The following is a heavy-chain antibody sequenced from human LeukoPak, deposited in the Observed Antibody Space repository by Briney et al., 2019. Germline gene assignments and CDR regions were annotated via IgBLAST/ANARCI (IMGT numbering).Heavy chain of an antibody. CDR1: GYTFTSYG. J-gene: IGHJ4*02. Sequence: ASVKVSCKASGYTFTSYGIRWVRQAPGHGLEWMGWINPNSGGTNYAQKFQGRVTMTRDTSISTAYMDLSRLRSDDTAVYYCARSYGEQYELDYWGQGTLVTVSS. D-gene: IGHD4-17*01. CDR2: INPNSGGT. V-gene: IGHV1-2*02. CDR3: ARSYGEQYELDY.